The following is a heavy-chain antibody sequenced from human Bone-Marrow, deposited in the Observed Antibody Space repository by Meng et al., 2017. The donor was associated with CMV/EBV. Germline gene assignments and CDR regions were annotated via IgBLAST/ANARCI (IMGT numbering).Heavy chain of an antibody. CDR1: GLTFSSYA. V-gene: IGHV3-30-3*01. CDR2: ISYDGSNK. Sequence: GGSLRLSCAASGLTFSSYAMYWVRQAPGKGPEWVAVISYDGSNKYYADSVKGRFTISRDNSKNTLFLQMNSLRAEDTAVYYCARDHGQLWYDLYYFDYWVQGTLVTVSS. CDR3: ARDHGQLWYDLYYFDY. D-gene: IGHD5-18*01. J-gene: IGHJ4*02.